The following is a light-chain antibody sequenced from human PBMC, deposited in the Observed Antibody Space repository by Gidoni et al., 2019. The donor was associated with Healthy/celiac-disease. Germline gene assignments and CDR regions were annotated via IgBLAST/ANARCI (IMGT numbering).Light chain of an antibody. Sequence: VLTQSPGTLSLSPGERATLSCRASQSVSSSYLAWYQQKPGQAPRLLIYGASSRATGIPDRFSGSGSGTDFTLTISRLEPEDFAVYYGQQYGSSPRTFGQGTKLEIK. CDR3: QQYGSSPRT. CDR1: QSVSSSY. V-gene: IGKV3-20*01. CDR2: GAS. J-gene: IGKJ2*01.